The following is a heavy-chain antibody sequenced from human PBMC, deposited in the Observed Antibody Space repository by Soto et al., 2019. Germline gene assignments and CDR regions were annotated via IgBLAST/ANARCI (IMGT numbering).Heavy chain of an antibody. CDR1: GFTFSSYA. Sequence: EVQLLESGGGLVQPRGSLRLSCAASGFTFSSYAMSWVRQAPGKGLEWVSAISGSGGSTYYADSVKGRFTISRDNSKNTLYLQMNSLRAEDTAVYYCANSGAYCSGGSCYPIDYWGQGTLVTVSS. D-gene: IGHD2-15*01. V-gene: IGHV3-23*01. CDR2: ISGSGGST. CDR3: ANSGAYCSGGSCYPIDY. J-gene: IGHJ4*02.